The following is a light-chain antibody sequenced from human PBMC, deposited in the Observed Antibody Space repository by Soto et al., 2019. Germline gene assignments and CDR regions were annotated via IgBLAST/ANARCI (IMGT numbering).Light chain of an antibody. CDR2: AAS. V-gene: IGKV1-12*01. J-gene: IGKJ4*01. CDR1: QGISSW. CDR3: QQAHSYPLT. Sequence: DIQMTQSPSSVSASVGDRVTITCRASQGISSWLAWYQQKPGKAPKLLIYAASSLQSGVPSRFSSSGSWTAFTLTLRRLQPEDFASYYRQQAHSYPLTFGGGTKVEIK.